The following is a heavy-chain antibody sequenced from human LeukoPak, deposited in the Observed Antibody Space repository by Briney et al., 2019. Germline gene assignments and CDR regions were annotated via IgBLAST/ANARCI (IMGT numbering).Heavy chain of an antibody. D-gene: IGHD1-26*01. Sequence: VASVKVSCKASGYTFTGYYMHWVRQAPGQGLEWMGRIIPILGIANYAQKFQGRVTITADKSTSTAYMELSSLRSEDTAVYYCARDPPYWSGSYYLSYFDYWGQGTLVTVSS. V-gene: IGHV1-69*04. CDR2: IIPILGIA. CDR1: GYTFTGYY. CDR3: ARDPPYWSGSYYLSYFDY. J-gene: IGHJ4*02.